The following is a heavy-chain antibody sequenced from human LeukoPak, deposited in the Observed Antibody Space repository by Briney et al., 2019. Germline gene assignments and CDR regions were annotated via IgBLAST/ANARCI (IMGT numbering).Heavy chain of an antibody. D-gene: IGHD2-15*01. CDR3: ARDCSGGSCYGAFDI. V-gene: IGHV4-61*01. Sequence: SETLSLTCTVSGGSVSSGSYYWSWIRQPPGKGLEWIGYIYYSGSTNYNPSLKSRVTISVDTSKNQFSLKLSSVTAADTAVYYCARDCSGGSCYGAFDIWGQGTMVTVSS. CDR1: GGSVSSGSYY. CDR2: IYYSGST. J-gene: IGHJ3*02.